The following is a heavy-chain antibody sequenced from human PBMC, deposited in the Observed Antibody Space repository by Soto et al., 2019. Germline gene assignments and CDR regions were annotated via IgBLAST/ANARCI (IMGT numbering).Heavy chain of an antibody. CDR3: ARSYYDFWSGYSAWFDP. D-gene: IGHD3-3*01. Sequence: ASVKVSCKASGYTFTSYGISWVRQAPGQGLEWMGWISAYNGNTNYAQKLQGRVTMTTDTSTSTAYMELRSLRSDDTAVYYCARSYYDFWSGYSAWFDPWGQGTLVTVSS. CDR2: ISAYNGNT. CDR1: GYTFTSYG. V-gene: IGHV1-18*01. J-gene: IGHJ5*02.